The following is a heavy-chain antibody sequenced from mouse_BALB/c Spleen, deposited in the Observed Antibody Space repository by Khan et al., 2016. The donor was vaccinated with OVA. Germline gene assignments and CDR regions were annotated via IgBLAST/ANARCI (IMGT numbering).Heavy chain of an antibody. D-gene: IGHD1-1*01. CDR2: IYPYNDDT. J-gene: IGHJ3*01. Sequence: EVQLQESGPELVKPGASVKMSCKASGYTFTSYVIHWVKQKPGQGLEWIGYIYPYNDDTNYIEKFKGKATLTSDKSSSTAYMELSSLTSEDSAVYFCATQGSTYTWFTYWGQGTLVSVSA. CDR1: GYTFTSYV. V-gene: IGHV1S136*01. CDR3: ATQGSTYTWFTY.